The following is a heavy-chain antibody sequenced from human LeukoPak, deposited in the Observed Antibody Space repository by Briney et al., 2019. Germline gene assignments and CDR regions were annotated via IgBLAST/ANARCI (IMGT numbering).Heavy chain of an antibody. D-gene: IGHD3-16*01. V-gene: IGHV1-46*01. CDR2: INPSDGAT. CDR3: AREQRAGLSGNLGGLFAYYYTYYYMYV. CDR1: GGPFSSYA. Sequence: ASVKVSCKASGGPFSSYAISWVRQAPGQGLEWMGMINPSDGATTYAQRFQGRVTMTRDMSTTTVYMDLRSLRSEDTAVYFCAREQRAGLSGNLGGLFAYYYTYYYMYVWGRGTTVTVSS. J-gene: IGHJ6*03.